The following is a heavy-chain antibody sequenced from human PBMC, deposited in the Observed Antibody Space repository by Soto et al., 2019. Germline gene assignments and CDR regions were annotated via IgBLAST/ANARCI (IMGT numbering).Heavy chain of an antibody. CDR2: INAGNGNT. D-gene: IGHD6-19*01. J-gene: IGHJ3*02. Sequence: QVQLVQSGAEVKKPGASVKVSCKASGYTFTSYAMHWVRQAPGQRLEWMGWINAGNGNTKYSQKFQGRVTITRDTSASTAYMELSSLRSEDTAVYYCARGSGGTWDFDIWGQGTMVTVSS. V-gene: IGHV1-3*01. CDR1: GYTFTSYA. CDR3: ARGSGGTWDFDI.